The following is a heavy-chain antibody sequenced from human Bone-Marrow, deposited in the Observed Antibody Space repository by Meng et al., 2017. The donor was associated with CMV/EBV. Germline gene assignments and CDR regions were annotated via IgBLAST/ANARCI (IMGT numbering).Heavy chain of an antibody. J-gene: IGHJ3*02. Sequence: GGSLRLSCAASGFTFMPYNMNWVRQAPGKGLEWVSVIYSGGSTYYADSVKGRFTISRDNSKNTLYLQMNSLRAEDTAVYYCASPRIRSRTYGDDAFDIWGQGTMVTVSS. CDR2: IYSGGST. CDR1: GFTFMPYN. D-gene: IGHD2-8*01. CDR3: ASPRIRSRTYGDDAFDI. V-gene: IGHV3-53*01.